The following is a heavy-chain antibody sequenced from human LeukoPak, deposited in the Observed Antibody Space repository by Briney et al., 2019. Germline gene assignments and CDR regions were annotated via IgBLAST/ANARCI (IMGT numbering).Heavy chain of an antibody. J-gene: IGHJ4*02. V-gene: IGHV3-53*01. CDR2: IYSGGNT. Sequence: GGCLRLSCAASGFTVSNNYMSWVRPAPGKGLEWVSVIYSGGNTYYADSVKGRFTISRDNSKNTLYLQMNSLSAEDTAVYYCARDRVNWNDVGGLFDYWGQGTLVTVSS. CDR3: ARDRVNWNDVGGLFDY. D-gene: IGHD1-1*01. CDR1: GFTVSNNY.